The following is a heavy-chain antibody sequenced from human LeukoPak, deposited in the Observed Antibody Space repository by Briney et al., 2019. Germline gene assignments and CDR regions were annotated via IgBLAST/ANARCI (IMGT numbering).Heavy chain of an antibody. CDR2: IRSKSNSYAT. D-gene: IGHD1-1*01. Sequence: GGSLRLSCAASGFTFSGSGMHWVRQASGKGLEWVGRIRSKSNSYATSYAASVKGRFALSSDDSKNTAYLQMNSLKTEDTAVYYCTRYNVGFESWGQGTLVTVSS. V-gene: IGHV3-73*01. CDR3: TRYNVGFES. CDR1: GFTFSGSG. J-gene: IGHJ4*02.